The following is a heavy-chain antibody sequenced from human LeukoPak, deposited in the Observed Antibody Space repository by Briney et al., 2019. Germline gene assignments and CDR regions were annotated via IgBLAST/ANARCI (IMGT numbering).Heavy chain of an antibody. CDR2: IIPIFGTA. D-gene: IGHD3-10*01. V-gene: IGHV1-69*13. Sequence: ASVKVSCKASGDSFTSYYMHWVRQALGQGLEWMGGIIPIFGTANYAQKFQGRVTITADESTSTAYMELSSLRSEDTAVYYCARYRSSNFDYWGQGTLVTVSS. CDR1: GDSFTSYY. CDR3: ARYRSSNFDY. J-gene: IGHJ4*02.